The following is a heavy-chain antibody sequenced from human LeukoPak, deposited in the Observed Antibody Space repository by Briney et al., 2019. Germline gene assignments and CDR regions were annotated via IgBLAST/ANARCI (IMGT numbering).Heavy chain of an antibody. Sequence: GASVKVSCKASGYTFTSYDINWVRQATGQGLEWMGWMSPNSGNTGYAQKFQGRVTMTRDTSMRTAYMELSSLRSEDTAVYYCARNPYGSGLFDPWGQGTLVTVSS. D-gene: IGHD6-19*01. J-gene: IGHJ5*02. CDR3: ARNPYGSGLFDP. CDR1: GYTFTSYD. V-gene: IGHV1-8*01. CDR2: MSPNSGNT.